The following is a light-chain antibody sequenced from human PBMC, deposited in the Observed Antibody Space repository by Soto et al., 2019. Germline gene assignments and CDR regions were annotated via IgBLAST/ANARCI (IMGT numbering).Light chain of an antibody. Sequence: QSVLTQPPSASGSPGQSVTISCTGTSSDVGGYNYVSWYQQHPGKAPKLMIYEVSKRPSGVPDRFSGSKSGNTASLTVSGLQAEDEADYYCSSYAGSILFGTGTTLTVL. CDR2: EVS. CDR3: SSYAGSIL. V-gene: IGLV2-8*01. CDR1: SSDVGGYNY. J-gene: IGLJ1*01.